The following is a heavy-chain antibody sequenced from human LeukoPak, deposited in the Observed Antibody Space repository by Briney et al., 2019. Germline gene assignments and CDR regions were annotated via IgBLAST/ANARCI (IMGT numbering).Heavy chain of an antibody. CDR2: IYYTGST. D-gene: IGHD6-13*01. CDR1: GGSISTYY. J-gene: IGHJ4*02. V-gene: IGHV4-59*01. CDR3: ARMGSWYYYFDY. Sequence: PSETLSLTCTVSGGSISTYYWTWIRQPPGKGLEWIGYIYYTGSTNYNPSLKSRVTISVDTSKNQFSLKLSSVTAADTAVYYCARMGSWYYYFDYWGQGALVTVSS.